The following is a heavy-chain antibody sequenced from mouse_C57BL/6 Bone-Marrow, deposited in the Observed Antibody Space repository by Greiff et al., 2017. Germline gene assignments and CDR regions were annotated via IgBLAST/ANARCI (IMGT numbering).Heavy chain of an antibody. CDR3: ARRAESYYYAY. D-gene: IGHD1-1*01. Sequence: QVQLKESGAELARPGASVKLSCKASGYTFTSYGISWVKQRTGQGLEWIGEIYPRSGNTYYNEKFKGKATLTADTSSSTAYMQLSSLTSEDSAVYCARRAESYYYAYWGQGTTLTVSS. J-gene: IGHJ2*01. CDR1: GYTFTSYG. V-gene: IGHV1-81*01. CDR2: IYPRSGNT.